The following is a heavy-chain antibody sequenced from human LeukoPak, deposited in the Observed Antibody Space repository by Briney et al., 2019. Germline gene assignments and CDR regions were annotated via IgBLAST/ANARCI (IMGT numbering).Heavy chain of an antibody. J-gene: IGHJ6*02. D-gene: IGHD3-9*01. CDR3: ARVTYYDILTGYYPGHYYYYYGMDV. CDR1: GGTFSSYA. V-gene: IGHV1-69*13. CDR2: IIPIFGTA. Sequence: GASVKVSCKASGGTFSSYAISWVRQAPGQGIEWMGGIIPIFGTANYAQKFQGRVTITADESTSTAYMELSSLRSEDTAVYYCARVTYYDILTGYYPGHYYYYYGMDVWGQGTTVTVSS.